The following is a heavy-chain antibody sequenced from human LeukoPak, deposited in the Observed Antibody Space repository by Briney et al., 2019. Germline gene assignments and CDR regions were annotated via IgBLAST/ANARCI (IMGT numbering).Heavy chain of an antibody. Sequence: GASVKVSCKASGGTFSSYAISWVRQAPGQGLEWMGGIIPIFGTANYAQKFQGRVTITADESTSTAYMELSSLGSEDTAVYYCTEGIAVAGTDYWGQGTLVTVSS. D-gene: IGHD6-19*01. CDR2: IIPIFGTA. J-gene: IGHJ4*02. CDR1: GGTFSSYA. CDR3: TEGIAVAGTDY. V-gene: IGHV1-69*13.